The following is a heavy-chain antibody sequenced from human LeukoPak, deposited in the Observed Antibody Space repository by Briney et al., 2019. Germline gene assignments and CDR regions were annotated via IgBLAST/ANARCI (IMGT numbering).Heavy chain of an antibody. CDR1: GYTFTSYG. V-gene: IGHV1-18*01. CDR2: ISAYNGNT. Sequence: ASVKVSCKASGYTFTSYGISWVRQAPGQGLEWMGWISAYNGNTNYAQKLQGRVTMTTDTSTSTAYMELRSLRSDDTAVYYCTITVRAYYSSPYYFDSWGQGALVTVSS. D-gene: IGHD6-6*01. CDR3: TITVRAYYSSPYYFDS. J-gene: IGHJ4*02.